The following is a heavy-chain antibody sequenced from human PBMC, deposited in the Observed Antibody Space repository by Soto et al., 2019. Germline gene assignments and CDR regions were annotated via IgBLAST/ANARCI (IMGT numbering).Heavy chain of an antibody. V-gene: IGHV3-23*01. D-gene: IGHD5-18*01. J-gene: IGHJ4*02. CDR1: GFTFSSYA. Sequence: EVQLLESGGGLVQPGGSLRLSCAASGFTFSSYAMSWVRQAPGKGLEWVSAISGSGGSTYYADSVKGRFTISRDNSKNTLYLQMNSLRAEDTAVYYCVSEEGGKYSYGKKGGYYWGQGTLVTVSS. CDR2: ISGSGGST. CDR3: VSEEGGKYSYGKKGGYY.